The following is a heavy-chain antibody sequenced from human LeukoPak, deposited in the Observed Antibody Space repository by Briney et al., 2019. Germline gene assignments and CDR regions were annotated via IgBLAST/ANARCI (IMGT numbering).Heavy chain of an antibody. V-gene: IGHV3-30*03. CDR1: GFTFSSYG. CDR3: AREKNSGWRWLQLWGDAFDI. J-gene: IGHJ3*02. CDR2: ISYDGSNK. D-gene: IGHD5-24*01. Sequence: PGGSLRLSCAASGFTFSSYGMHWVRQAPGKGLEWVAVISYDGSNKYYADSVKGRFTISRDNSKNTLYLQMNSLRAEDTAVYYCAREKNSGWRWLQLWGDAFDIWDQGTMVTVSS.